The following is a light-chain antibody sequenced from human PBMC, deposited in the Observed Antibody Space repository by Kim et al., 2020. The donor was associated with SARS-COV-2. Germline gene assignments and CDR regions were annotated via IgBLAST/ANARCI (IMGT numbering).Light chain of an antibody. Sequence: SASTGDRVTITCRASQDFSSYLAWYQQKPGRAPKLLIYGASTLQSGVPSRFSGSGSGTDFTLTISCLRSEDFATYYCQQYYAYPLTFGGGTKVDIK. CDR1: QDFSSY. CDR3: QQYYAYPLT. V-gene: IGKV1-8*01. CDR2: GAS. J-gene: IGKJ4*01.